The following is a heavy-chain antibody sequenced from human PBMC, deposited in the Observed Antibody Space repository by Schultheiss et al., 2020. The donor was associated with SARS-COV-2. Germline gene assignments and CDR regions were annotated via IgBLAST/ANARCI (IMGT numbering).Heavy chain of an antibody. Sequence: GGSLRLSCAASGFTFSSYSMNWVRQAPGKGLEWVSSISSSSSYIYYADSVKGRFTISRDNAKNSLYLQMNSLRAEDTAVYYCARGKWKRFLEWLLYGFDYWGQGTLVTVSS. J-gene: IGHJ4*02. D-gene: IGHD3-3*01. CDR1: GFTFSSYS. CDR3: ARGKWKRFLEWLLYGFDY. CDR2: ISSSSSYI. V-gene: IGHV3-21*01.